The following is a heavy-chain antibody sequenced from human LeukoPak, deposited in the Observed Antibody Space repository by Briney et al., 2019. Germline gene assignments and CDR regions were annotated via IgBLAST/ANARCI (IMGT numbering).Heavy chain of an antibody. V-gene: IGHV3-23*01. CDR3: EKDASYYDFWSGYSQSSFDY. Sequence: GGSLRLSCAASGFTFSSYDMSWVRQAPGRGLEWVSTISGGGDTTYYADSVKGRFTISRDNSKNTLYLQMNSLRAEDTAVYYCEKDASYYDFWSGYSQSSFDYWGQGTLVTASA. D-gene: IGHD3-3*01. CDR2: ISGGGDTT. CDR1: GFTFSSYD. J-gene: IGHJ4*02.